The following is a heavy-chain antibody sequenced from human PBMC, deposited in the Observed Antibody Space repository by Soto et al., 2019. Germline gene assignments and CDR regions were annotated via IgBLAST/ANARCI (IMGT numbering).Heavy chain of an antibody. CDR1: GFTFSRYS. D-gene: IGHD2-21*02. CDR2: IGTRSDI. J-gene: IGHJ6*02. V-gene: IGHV3-21*01. CDR3: AREETAWPLAYGLDV. Sequence: GGSLRLSCAASGFTFSRYSLNWVRQAPGKGLEWVSSIGTRSDIYYAESVKGRFTISRDNAKNSLSLEMDSLRVEDTGVYYCAREETAWPLAYGLDVWGQGTTVTVSS.